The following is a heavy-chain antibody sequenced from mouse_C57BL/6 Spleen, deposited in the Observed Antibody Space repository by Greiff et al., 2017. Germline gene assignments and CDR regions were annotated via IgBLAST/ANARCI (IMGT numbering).Heavy chain of an antibody. CDR2: IYPSDSET. D-gene: IGHD1-1*01. CDR3: ARTCGSSC. CDR1: GYTFTSYW. J-gene: IGHJ2*01. Sequence: VQLQQPGAELVRPGSSVKLSCKASGYTFTSYWMDWVKQRPGQGLEWIGNIYPSDSETHYNQKFKDKATLTVDKSSSTAYMQLSSLTSEDSAVYYCARTCGSSCWGQGTTLTVSS. V-gene: IGHV1-61*01.